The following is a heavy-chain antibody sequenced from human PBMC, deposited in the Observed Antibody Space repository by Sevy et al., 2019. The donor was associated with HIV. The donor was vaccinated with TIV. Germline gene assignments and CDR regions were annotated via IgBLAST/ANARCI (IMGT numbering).Heavy chain of an antibody. D-gene: IGHD6-13*01. Sequence: GESLKISCAASGFTFNKYSMNWVRQAPGKGLEWVSSISSSSSYIYYADSVKGRFTISRDNAKNSLYLQMNSLGAEDTALYSCVRDRLNIAAAGPRGAFDIWGQGTMVTVSS. CDR2: ISSSSSYI. CDR3: VRDRLNIAAAGPRGAFDI. J-gene: IGHJ3*02. V-gene: IGHV3-21*04. CDR1: GFTFNKYS.